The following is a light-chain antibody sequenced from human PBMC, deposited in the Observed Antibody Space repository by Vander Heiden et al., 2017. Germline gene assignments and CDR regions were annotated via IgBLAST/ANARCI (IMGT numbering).Light chain of an antibody. J-gene: IGKJ1*01. V-gene: IGKV3-20*01. CDR3: QQYSSSPQT. CDR1: KSISNNY. CDR2: GAS. Sequence: EIVLTQSPVTLSLSPGERATLSCRASKSISNNYLAWYQQKPGQHPRLLIHGASSRATGIPDRFSGSGSGTDFTLTISRLEPVDFAVYYCQQYSSSPQTFGQGTKVEVK.